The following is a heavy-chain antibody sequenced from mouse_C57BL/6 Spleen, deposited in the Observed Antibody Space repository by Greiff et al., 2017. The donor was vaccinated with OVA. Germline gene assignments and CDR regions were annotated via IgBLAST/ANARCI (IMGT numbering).Heavy chain of an antibody. CDR1: GFTFSDYY. J-gene: IGHJ4*01. Sequence: EVMLVESEGGLVQPGSSMKLSCTASGFTFSDYYMAWVRPVPEKGLEWVANINYDGSSTYYLDSLKSRFIISRDNAKNILYLQMSSLKSEDTATYYCAKGGYDYDDAMDYWGQGTSVTVSS. D-gene: IGHD2-4*01. CDR3: AKGGYDYDDAMDY. V-gene: IGHV5-16*01. CDR2: INYDGSST.